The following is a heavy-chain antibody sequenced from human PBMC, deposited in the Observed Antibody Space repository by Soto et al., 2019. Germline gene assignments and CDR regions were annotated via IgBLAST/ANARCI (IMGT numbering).Heavy chain of an antibody. CDR2: INAGNGNT. V-gene: IGHV1-3*01. Sequence: ASVKVSCKASGYTFTSYAMHWVRQAPGQRLEWMGWINAGNGNTKYSQKFQGRVTMTTDTSTSTAYMELRSLRSDDTAVYYCANLKIRSGGVIVSNYWGQGTLVTVSS. CDR3: ANLKIRSGGVIVSNY. J-gene: IGHJ4*02. D-gene: IGHD3-16*02. CDR1: GYTFTSYA.